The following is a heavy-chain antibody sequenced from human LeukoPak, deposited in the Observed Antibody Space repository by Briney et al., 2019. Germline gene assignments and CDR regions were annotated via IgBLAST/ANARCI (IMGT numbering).Heavy chain of an antibody. Sequence: GASVKVSCKASGGTLSGFALSWVRQAPGQGLEWMGRIIPILGVPNYAQRFQGRVTITADTSTSTAFMELSSLSFEDTAVHYCAREEDWYFDLWGRGTLVTVSS. J-gene: IGHJ2*01. CDR3: AREEDWYFDL. V-gene: IGHV1-69*04. CDR1: GGTLSGFA. CDR2: IIPILGVP.